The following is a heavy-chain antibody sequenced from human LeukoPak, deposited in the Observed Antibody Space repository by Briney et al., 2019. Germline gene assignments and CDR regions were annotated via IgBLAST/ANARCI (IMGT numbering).Heavy chain of an antibody. D-gene: IGHD3-22*01. CDR1: GLTFSNYA. V-gene: IGHV3-23*01. CDR2: ITGSGGSP. J-gene: IGHJ4*02. Sequence: PGGSLRLSCAASGLTFSNYAMSWVRQAPGKGLEWVSTITGSGGSPFYADSVKGRFTVSRDNSKNTLYLQMNSLRAEDTAVYYCARVQGVVITRIDYWGQGTLVTVSS. CDR3: ARVQGVVITRIDY.